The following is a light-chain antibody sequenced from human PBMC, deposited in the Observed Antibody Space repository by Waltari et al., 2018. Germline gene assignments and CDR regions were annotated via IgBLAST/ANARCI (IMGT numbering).Light chain of an antibody. CDR3: QQANRFPIT. V-gene: IGKV1-12*01. CDR1: QGISRW. Sequence: DNQMTQSPSSVSASVGDRVTITCRASQGISRWLTWYQQKPGKAPKLLIYGTSNLQSGVPSRFSGSGSGTHFTLTVSSLQPEDFAIYYCQQANRFPITFGQGTRLEIK. J-gene: IGKJ5*01. CDR2: GTS.